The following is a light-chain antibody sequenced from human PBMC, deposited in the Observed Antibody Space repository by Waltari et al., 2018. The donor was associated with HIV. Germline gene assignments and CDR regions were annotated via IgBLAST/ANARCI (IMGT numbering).Light chain of an antibody. Sequence: QSVLTQPHSVSAAPGQKVTISCSGSSPNIGSHRVFWYQQLPGTAPKLLIYDNTKRPSGIPDRFSGSKSGTLATLGITGLQTGDEADYYCGTWDSSLSAVLFGGGTKLTVL. J-gene: IGLJ2*01. V-gene: IGLV1-51*01. CDR1: SPNIGSHR. CDR2: DNT. CDR3: GTWDSSLSAVL.